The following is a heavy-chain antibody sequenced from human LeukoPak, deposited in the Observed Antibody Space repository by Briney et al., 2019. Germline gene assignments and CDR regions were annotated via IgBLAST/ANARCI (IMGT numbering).Heavy chain of an antibody. V-gene: IGHV3-23*01. CDR3: AKPLIVVVTAPGHY. CDR2: ISGSGGST. CDR1: GFTFSSYA. D-gene: IGHD2-21*02. Sequence: GGSLRLSCAASGFTFSSYAMSWVRQAPGKGLEWVSAISGSGGSTYYADSVKGRFTISRDNSKNTLYLQMSSLRAEDTAVYYCAKPLIVVVTAPGHYWGQGTLVTVSS. J-gene: IGHJ4*02.